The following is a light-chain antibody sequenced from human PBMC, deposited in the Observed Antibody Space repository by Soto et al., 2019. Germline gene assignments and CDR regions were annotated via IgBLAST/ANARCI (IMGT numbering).Light chain of an antibody. V-gene: IGLV2-14*01. Sequence: QSALTQPASVSGSPGQAITISCTGTSSDVGSYNYVSWYQQHPGKAHKLMIYEVSNRPSGVSNRFSGSKSGNTASPTSSGLQAEEEANYGLSSYTSISTRVFGGGTQLTVL. J-gene: IGLJ3*02. CDR1: SSDVGSYNY. CDR3: SSYTSISTRV. CDR2: EVS.